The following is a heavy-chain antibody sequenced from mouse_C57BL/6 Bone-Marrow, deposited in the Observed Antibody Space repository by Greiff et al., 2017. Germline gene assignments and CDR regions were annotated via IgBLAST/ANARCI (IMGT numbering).Heavy chain of an antibody. Sequence: LQESGAELVKPGASVKMSCQASCYTFTSYWITWVKQRPGQGLEWIGDIYPGSGSTNYNKKFKSKATLTVDTSSSTAYMQLSSLTSEDSAVYYCARILGGYFDVWGTGTTVTGSS. CDR2: IYPGSGST. CDR1: CYTFTSYW. V-gene: IGHV1-55*01. D-gene: IGHD3-3*01. J-gene: IGHJ1*03. CDR3: ARILGGYFDV.